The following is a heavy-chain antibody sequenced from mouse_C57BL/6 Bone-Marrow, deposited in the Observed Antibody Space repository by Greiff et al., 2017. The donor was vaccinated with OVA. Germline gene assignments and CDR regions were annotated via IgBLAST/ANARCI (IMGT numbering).Heavy chain of an antibody. CDR1: GYAFSSSW. V-gene: IGHV1-82*01. J-gene: IGHJ3*01. CDR2: IYPGDGDT. Sequence: VQLQQSGPELVKPGASVKISCKASGYAFSSSWMNWVKQRPGKGLEWIGRIYPGDGDTNYNGKFKGKATLTADKSSSTAYMQLSSLTSEDSAVYFCARGAYYSNYRFAYWGQGTLVTVSA. CDR3: ARGAYYSNYRFAY. D-gene: IGHD2-5*01.